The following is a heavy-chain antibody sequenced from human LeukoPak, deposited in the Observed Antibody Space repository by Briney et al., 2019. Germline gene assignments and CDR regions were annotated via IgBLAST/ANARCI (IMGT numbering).Heavy chain of an antibody. CDR3: AREEIGSISPPGWFDP. CDR1: GGSISSGSYY. CDR2: IYTSGST. Sequence: SQTLSLTCTVSGGSISSGSYYWSWIRQPAGKGLEWIGRIYTSGSTNYNPSLKSRVTISVDTSKNQFSLKLSSVTAADTAVYYCAREEIGSISPPGWFDPWGQGTLVTVSS. D-gene: IGHD3-3*02. J-gene: IGHJ5*02. V-gene: IGHV4-61*02.